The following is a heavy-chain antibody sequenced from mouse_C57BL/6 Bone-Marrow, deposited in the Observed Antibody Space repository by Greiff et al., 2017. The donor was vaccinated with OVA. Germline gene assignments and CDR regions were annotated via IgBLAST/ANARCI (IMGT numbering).Heavy chain of an antibody. D-gene: IGHD2-2*01. CDR3: ARDQNGYGESWFAY. J-gene: IGHJ3*01. CDR1: GFTFSSYA. Sequence: EVQGVESGGGLVKPGGSLKLSCAASGFTFSSYAMSWVRQTPEKRLEWVATISDGGSYTYYPDNVKGRFTISRDNAKNNLYLQMSHLKSEDTAMYYCARDQNGYGESWFAYWGQGTLVTVSA. CDR2: ISDGGSYT. V-gene: IGHV5-4*01.